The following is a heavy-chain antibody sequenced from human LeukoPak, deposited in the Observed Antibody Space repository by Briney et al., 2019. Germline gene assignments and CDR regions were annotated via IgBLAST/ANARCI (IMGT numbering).Heavy chain of an antibody. Sequence: ASVKVSCKASGYTFTSYAMHWVRPAPGQRLEWMGWINAGNGNTKYSQKFQGRVTITRDTSASTAYMELSSLRSEDTAVYYCARDDGYCSGGSCYYDAFDIWGQGTMVTVSS. J-gene: IGHJ3*02. V-gene: IGHV1-3*01. CDR2: INAGNGNT. CDR1: GYTFTSYA. CDR3: ARDDGYCSGGSCYYDAFDI. D-gene: IGHD2-15*01.